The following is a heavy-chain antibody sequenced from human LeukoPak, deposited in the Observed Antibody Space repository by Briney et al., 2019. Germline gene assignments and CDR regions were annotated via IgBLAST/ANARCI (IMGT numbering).Heavy chain of an antibody. V-gene: IGHV4-4*07. CDR3: ASSSSGWFWNY. D-gene: IGHD6-19*01. Sequence: SETLSLTCSVSGGSIRRYYWSWIRQPAGKGLEWIGRIYTSGSTNYNPSLKSRVTMSVDTSKNQFSLNLSSVTAADTAVYYCASSSSGWFWNYWGQGTLVTVSS. CDR2: IYTSGST. J-gene: IGHJ4*02. CDR1: GGSIRRYY.